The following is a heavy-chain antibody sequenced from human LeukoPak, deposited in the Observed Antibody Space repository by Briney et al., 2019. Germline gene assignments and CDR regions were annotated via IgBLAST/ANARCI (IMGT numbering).Heavy chain of an antibody. CDR2: INSDGSST. J-gene: IGHJ4*02. D-gene: IGHD3-10*01. CDR3: AREEGYYGSGSYDY. Sequence: GGSLRLSCAASGFTFSSYWMHWVRQALGKGLVWVSRINSDGSSTSYADSVKGRFTISRDNAKNTLYLQMNSLRAEDTAVYYCAREEGYYGSGSYDYWGQGTLVTVSS. CDR1: GFTFSSYW. V-gene: IGHV3-74*01.